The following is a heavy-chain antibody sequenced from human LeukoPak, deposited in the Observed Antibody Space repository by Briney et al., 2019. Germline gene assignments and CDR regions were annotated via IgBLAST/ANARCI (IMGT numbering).Heavy chain of an antibody. D-gene: IGHD6-19*01. J-gene: IGHJ4*02. CDR2: ISYDGSNK. V-gene: IGHV3-30*03. CDR3: TTDESSGWAFDY. CDR1: GFTFSSYG. Sequence: GGSLRLSCAASGFTFSSYGMHWVRQAPGKGLEWVAVISYDGSNKYYADSVKGRFTISRDNSKNTLYLQMNSLKTEDTAVYYCTTDESSGWAFDYWGQGTLVTVSS.